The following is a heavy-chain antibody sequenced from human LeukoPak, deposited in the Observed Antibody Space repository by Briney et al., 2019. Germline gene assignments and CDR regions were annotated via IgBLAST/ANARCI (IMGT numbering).Heavy chain of an antibody. CDR2: ISGSGGST. D-gene: IGHD4-17*01. CDR3: ARNYGDYGIDN. CDR1: GFTFSSYA. Sequence: GGSLRLSCAASGFTFSSYAMSWVRQAPGKGLEWVSAISGSGGSTYYADSVKGRFTISRDNSKNSLYLQMNSLRAEDTAVYYCARNYGDYGIDNWGQGTLVTVSS. V-gene: IGHV3-23*01. J-gene: IGHJ4*02.